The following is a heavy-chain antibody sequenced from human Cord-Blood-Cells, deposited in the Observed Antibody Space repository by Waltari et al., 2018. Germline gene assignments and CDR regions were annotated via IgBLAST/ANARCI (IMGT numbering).Heavy chain of an antibody. CDR1: GFTFSSYG. CDR3: AKEFYLDAFDI. Sequence: QVQLVESGGGVVQPGRSLRLSCAASGFTFSSYGMPWVRQAPGKGLEWVAVISYDGSNKYYADSVKGRFTISRDNSKNTLYLQMNSLRAEDTAVYYCAKEFYLDAFDIWGQGTMVTVSS. J-gene: IGHJ3*02. CDR2: ISYDGSNK. V-gene: IGHV3-30*18.